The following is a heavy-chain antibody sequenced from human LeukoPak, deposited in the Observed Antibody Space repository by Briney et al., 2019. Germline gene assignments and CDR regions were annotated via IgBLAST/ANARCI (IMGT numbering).Heavy chain of an antibody. V-gene: IGHV4-34*01. Sequence: PSETLSLTCAVYGGSFSGYYWSWIRQPPGKGLEWIGEINHSGSTNYNLSLKSRVTISVDRSKNQFSLKLSSVTAADTAVYYCARDYLLDPYMDVWGKGTTVTVSS. CDR3: ARDYLLDPYMDV. D-gene: IGHD1-1*01. J-gene: IGHJ6*03. CDR1: GGSFSGYY. CDR2: INHSGST.